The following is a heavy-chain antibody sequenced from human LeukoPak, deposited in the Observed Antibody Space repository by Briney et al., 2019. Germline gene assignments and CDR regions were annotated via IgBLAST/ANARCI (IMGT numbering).Heavy chain of an antibody. D-gene: IGHD3-10*01. CDR2: ISSSSSYI. CDR3: ARSYGSGSYVSDY. Sequence: KSGGSLRLSCAASGFTFSSYSMNWVRQAPGKGLEWVSSISSSSSYIYYADSVKGRFTISRDNAKNSLYLQMNSLRAEDTAVYYCARSYGSGSYVSDYWGQGTLVTVSS. J-gene: IGHJ4*02. CDR1: GFTFSSYS. V-gene: IGHV3-21*01.